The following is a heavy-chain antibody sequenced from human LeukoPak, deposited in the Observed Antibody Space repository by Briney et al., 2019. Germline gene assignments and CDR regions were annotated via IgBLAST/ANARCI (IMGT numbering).Heavy chain of an antibody. Sequence: SGGSLILSCAASGFTFSGHWMSWVRQAPGKGLEWVANINQGGSDKYYVDSVKGRFTISRDNANNLLYLQMNSLRGEDTAVYYCTRDRSRAEDDWGQGTLVTVSS. D-gene: IGHD1-14*01. CDR2: INQGGSDK. CDR3: TRDRSRAEDD. CDR1: GFTFSGHW. J-gene: IGHJ4*02. V-gene: IGHV3-7*01.